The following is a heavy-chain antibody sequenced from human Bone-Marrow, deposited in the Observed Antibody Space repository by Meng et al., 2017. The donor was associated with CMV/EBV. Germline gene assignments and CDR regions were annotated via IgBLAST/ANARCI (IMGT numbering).Heavy chain of an antibody. V-gene: IGHV1-2*02. CDR3: ARYAGTAMVTDY. D-gene: IGHD5-18*01. Sequence: CKASGYTFTGYYMHWVRQAPGQGLEWMGWINPNSGGTNYAQKFQGRVTMTRDTSISTAYMELSRLRSDDTAVHYCARYAGTAMVTDYWGQGTLVTVSS. J-gene: IGHJ4*02. CDR1: GYTFTGYY. CDR2: INPNSGGT.